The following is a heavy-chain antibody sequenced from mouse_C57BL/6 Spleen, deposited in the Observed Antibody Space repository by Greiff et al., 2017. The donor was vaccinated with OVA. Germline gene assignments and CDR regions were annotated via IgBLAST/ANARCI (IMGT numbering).Heavy chain of an antibody. V-gene: IGHV3-6*01. CDR3: ARENPITTVDD. D-gene: IGHD1-2*01. CDR1: GYSITSGYY. J-gene: IGHJ2*01. CDR2: ISYDGSN. Sequence: EVKLQESGPGLVKPSQSLSLTCSVTGYSITSGYYWNWIRQFPGNKLEWMGYISYDGSNNYNPSLKNRISITRDTSKNQFFLKLNSVTTEDTATYNCARENPITTVDDWGQGTTLTVSS.